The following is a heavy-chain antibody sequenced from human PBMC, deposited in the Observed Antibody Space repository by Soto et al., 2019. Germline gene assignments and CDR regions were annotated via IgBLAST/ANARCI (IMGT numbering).Heavy chain of an antibody. J-gene: IGHJ4*02. CDR2: IIPILGIA. Sequence: QVQLVQSGAEVKKPGSSVKVSCKASGGTFSSYTISWVRQAPGQGLEWMGRIIPILGIANCAQKFQGRVTITADKPTSTAYMERSSLRSEDTAVYYFASRYDSSDYWGQGTLVTVSS. V-gene: IGHV1-69*02. CDR1: GGTFSSYT. D-gene: IGHD3-22*01. CDR3: ASRYDSSDY.